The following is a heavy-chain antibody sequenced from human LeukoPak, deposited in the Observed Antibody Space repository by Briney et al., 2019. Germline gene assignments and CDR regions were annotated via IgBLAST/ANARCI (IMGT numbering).Heavy chain of an antibody. CDR3: ARGNRFRGVFLRLHYFDY. CDR1: GGSFSGYY. D-gene: IGHD3-10*01. Sequence: LETLSLTCAVYGGSFSGYYWSWIRQPPGKGLEWIGEINHSGSTNYNPSLKSRVTISVDTSKNQFSLKLSSVTAADTAVYYCARGNRFRGVFLRLHYFDYWGQGTLATVSS. V-gene: IGHV4-34*01. J-gene: IGHJ4*02. CDR2: INHSGST.